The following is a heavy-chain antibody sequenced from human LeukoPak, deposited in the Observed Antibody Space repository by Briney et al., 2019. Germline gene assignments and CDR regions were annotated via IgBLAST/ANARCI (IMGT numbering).Heavy chain of an antibody. V-gene: IGHV1-8*02. D-gene: IGHD5-18*01. CDR3: ARVQLWLDAFDI. Sequence: GASVKVSCKASGGTFSSYAISWVRQAPGQGLEWMGWMNPNSGNTGYAQKFQGRVTMTRNTSISTAYMELSSLRSEDTAVYYCARVQLWLDAFDIWGQGTMVTVSS. CDR1: GGTFSSYA. CDR2: MNPNSGNT. J-gene: IGHJ3*02.